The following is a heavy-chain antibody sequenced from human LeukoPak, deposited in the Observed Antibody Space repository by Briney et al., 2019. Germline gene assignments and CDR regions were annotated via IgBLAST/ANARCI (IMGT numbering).Heavy chain of an antibody. CDR1: GFTFSSYA. Sequence: GGSLRLSCAASGFTFSSYAMSWVRQAPGKGLEWVSAISGSGGSTYYADSVKGRFTISRDNSKNTLYLQMNSLRAEDTAVYYCAKGEWELSNTNWFDPWGQGTLVTVSS. J-gene: IGHJ5*02. CDR3: AKGEWELSNTNWFDP. D-gene: IGHD1-26*01. CDR2: ISGSGGST. V-gene: IGHV3-23*01.